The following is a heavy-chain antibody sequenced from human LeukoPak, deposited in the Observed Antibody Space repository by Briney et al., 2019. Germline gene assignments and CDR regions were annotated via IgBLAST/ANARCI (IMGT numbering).Heavy chain of an antibody. CDR1: GGSFSGYY. Sequence: PSETLSLTCAVYGGSFSGYYWSWIRQPPGKGLEWIGEINHSGSTNYNPSLKSRVTISVDTSKNQFSLKLSSVTAADTAVYYCAREADGDYYGSGSYYISWGQGTLVTVSS. CDR3: AREADGDYYGSGSYYIS. V-gene: IGHV4-34*01. D-gene: IGHD3-10*01. CDR2: INHSGST. J-gene: IGHJ4*02.